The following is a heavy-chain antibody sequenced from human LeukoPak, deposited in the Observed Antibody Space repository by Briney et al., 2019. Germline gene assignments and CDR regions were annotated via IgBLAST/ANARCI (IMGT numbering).Heavy chain of an antibody. V-gene: IGHV4-4*07. CDR2: IYTSGST. CDR1: GGSINSYY. Sequence: PSETLSLTCTVSGGSINSYYWSWIRQPAGKGLEWIGRIYTSGSTNYNPSLKSRVTISVDTSKNQFSLKLSSMTAADTAVYYCARGALLWFGDRMEYYFDYWGQGTLLTVSS. J-gene: IGHJ4*02. CDR3: ARGALLWFGDRMEYYFDY. D-gene: IGHD3-10*01.